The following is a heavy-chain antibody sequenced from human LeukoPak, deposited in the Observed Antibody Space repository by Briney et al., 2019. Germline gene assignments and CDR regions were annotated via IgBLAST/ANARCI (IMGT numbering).Heavy chain of an antibody. Sequence: RRSLRLSCAASGFTFSSYGMHWVRHAPGKGLEWVAVISYDGSNKYYADSVKGRFTISRDNSKNTLYLQMNSLRAEDTAVYYCAKDVGIAAPVVYYYYYGMDVWGQGTTVTVSS. CDR3: AKDVGIAAPVVYYYYYGMDV. D-gene: IGHD6-6*01. CDR2: ISYDGSNK. V-gene: IGHV3-30*18. J-gene: IGHJ6*02. CDR1: GFTFSSYG.